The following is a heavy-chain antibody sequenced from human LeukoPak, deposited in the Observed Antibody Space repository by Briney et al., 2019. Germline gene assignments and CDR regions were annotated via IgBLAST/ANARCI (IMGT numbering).Heavy chain of an antibody. J-gene: IGHJ6*03. CDR3: AKSRRGYSYGPNYYYYMDV. CDR1: GFTVSSNY. D-gene: IGHD5-18*01. CDR2: IYSGGST. V-gene: IGHV3-66*01. Sequence: GGSLRLSCAASGFTVSSNYMSWARQAPGKGLEWVSVIYSGGSTYYADSVKGRFSISRDKSKNTLYLQMNSLRAEDTAVYYCAKSRRGYSYGPNYYYYMDVWGKGTTVTISS.